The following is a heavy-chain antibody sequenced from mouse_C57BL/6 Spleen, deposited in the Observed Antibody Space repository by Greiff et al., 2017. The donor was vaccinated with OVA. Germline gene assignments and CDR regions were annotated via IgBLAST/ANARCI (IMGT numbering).Heavy chain of an antibody. D-gene: IGHD1-1*01. V-gene: IGHV1-5*01. CDR1: GYTFTSYW. Sequence: EVQLQQSGTVLARPGASVKMSCKTSGYTFTSYWMHWVKQRPGQGLEWIGAIYPGNSDTSYNQKFKGKAKLTAVTSASTAYMELSSLTNEDSAIYYSTRWGITTVVEDLDYWGQGTTLTVSA. J-gene: IGHJ2*01. CDR2: IYPGNSDT. CDR3: TRWGITTVVEDLDY.